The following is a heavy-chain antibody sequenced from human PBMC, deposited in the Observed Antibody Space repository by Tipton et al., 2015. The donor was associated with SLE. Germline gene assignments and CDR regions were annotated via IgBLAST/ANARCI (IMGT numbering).Heavy chain of an antibody. CDR2: IQQDGSET. J-gene: IGHJ4*02. CDR3: ARDKNGDYYDY. D-gene: IGHD4-17*01. CDR1: GFTFNNYW. Sequence: GSLRLSCAASGFTFNNYWMSWVRQAPGKGLEWVANIQQDGSETYYVDSVKGRFTISRDNAKNSLYLLMDYLRAEDTAVYYCARDKNGDYYDYWGQGTLVTVSS. V-gene: IGHV3-7*03.